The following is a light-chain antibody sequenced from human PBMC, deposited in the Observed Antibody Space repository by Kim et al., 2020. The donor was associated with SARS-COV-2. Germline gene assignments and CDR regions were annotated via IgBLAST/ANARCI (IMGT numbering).Light chain of an antibody. CDR1: SSNIGSNY. V-gene: IGLV1-47*01. CDR2: RNN. CDR3: AAWDDSLSGPV. Sequence: GHRVTISCSGSSSNIGSNYVYWYQQLPGPAPKLLIYRNNQRPSGVPDRFSGSKSGTSASLAISGRRSEDEADYYCAAWDDSLSGPVFGGGTQLTVL. J-gene: IGLJ2*01.